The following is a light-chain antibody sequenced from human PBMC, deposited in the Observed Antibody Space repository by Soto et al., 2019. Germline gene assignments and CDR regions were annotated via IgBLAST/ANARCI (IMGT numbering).Light chain of an antibody. CDR2: KAS. V-gene: IGKV1-5*03. CDR3: QQYSSYPCS. CDR1: QSINSW. J-gene: IGKJ1*01. Sequence: DIQMTQSPSTLSASVGDRVTITCRASQSINSWLAWYQQKPGKAPKLLIYKASNLQSGVPSRFSGSGSGTEFTLPRGGQQPVYFGACYCQQYSSYPCSCGQGAKVEI.